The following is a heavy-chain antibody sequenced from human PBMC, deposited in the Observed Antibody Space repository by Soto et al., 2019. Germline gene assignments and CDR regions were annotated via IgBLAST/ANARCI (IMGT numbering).Heavy chain of an antibody. J-gene: IGHJ6*02. CDR2: INPNSGGT. CDR1: GYTLTGYY. V-gene: IGHV1-2*02. CDR3: AIDSVAANYYYYYGMDV. D-gene: IGHD2-15*01. Sequence: ASVKVSCKASGYTLTGYYMHWVRQAPGQGLEWVGWINPNSGGTNYAQKFQGRVTMTRDTSISTAYMELSRLRSDDTAVYYCAIDSVAANYYYYYGMDVCGQGTTGTV.